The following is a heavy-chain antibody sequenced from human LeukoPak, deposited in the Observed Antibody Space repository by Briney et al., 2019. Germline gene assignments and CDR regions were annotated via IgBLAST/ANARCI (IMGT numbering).Heavy chain of an antibody. CDR2: IYYSGST. J-gene: IGHJ4*02. Sequence: SETLSLTCTVSGGSISSYYWSWIRQPPGKGLEWIGYIYYSGSTNYNPSLKNRVTISVDTSKNQFSLKLSSVTAADTAVYYCARGDIVATIPYYFDYWGQGTLVTVSS. CDR3: ARGDIVATIPYYFDY. V-gene: IGHV4-59*01. CDR1: GGSISSYY. D-gene: IGHD5-12*01.